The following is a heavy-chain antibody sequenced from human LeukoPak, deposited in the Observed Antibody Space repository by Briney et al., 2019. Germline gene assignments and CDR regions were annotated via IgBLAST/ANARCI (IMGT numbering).Heavy chain of an antibody. CDR3: ARRLHGYYDFWSGSYFDY. Sequence: GASVKVSCKASGYTFTSYGISWVRQAPGQGLEWMGGISAYNGNINYAQKLQGRVTMTTDTSTSTAYMELRSLRSDDTAVYYCARRLHGYYDFWSGSYFDYWGQGTLVTVSS. CDR2: ISAYNGNI. CDR1: GYTFTSYG. V-gene: IGHV1-18*01. J-gene: IGHJ4*02. D-gene: IGHD3-3*01.